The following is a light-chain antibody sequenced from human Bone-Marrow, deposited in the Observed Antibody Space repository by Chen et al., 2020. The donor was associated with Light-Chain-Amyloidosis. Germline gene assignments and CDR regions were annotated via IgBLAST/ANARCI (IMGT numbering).Light chain of an antibody. V-gene: IGKV1-33*01. Sequence: DIQMTQSPSSLSASVGDRVTITCRASHDITNYLDWYQQKPGNAPKLLIYDASNLETGVPSRFSGSGCGTDFTFTISSLQPEDIATYYCQQYDSLPFTFGPGTKVDIK. J-gene: IGKJ3*01. CDR3: QQYDSLPFT. CDR2: DAS. CDR1: HDITNY.